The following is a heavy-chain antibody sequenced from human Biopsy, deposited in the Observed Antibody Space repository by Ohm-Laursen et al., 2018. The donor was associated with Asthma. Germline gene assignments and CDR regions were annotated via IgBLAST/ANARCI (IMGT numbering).Heavy chain of an antibody. CDR1: GFTFSSYG. CDR2: ISHDGGNK. D-gene: IGHD4-23*01. Sequence: SLRLSCTASGFTFSSYGMHWVRQAPGKGLEWVAVISHDGGNKYYADSVKGRFTISRENSKNTLDLQMNSLRAEDTAVYYCAGQYGGNSPPLEWGQGTLVTVSS. V-gene: IGHV3-30*03. J-gene: IGHJ4*02. CDR3: AGQYGGNSPPLE.